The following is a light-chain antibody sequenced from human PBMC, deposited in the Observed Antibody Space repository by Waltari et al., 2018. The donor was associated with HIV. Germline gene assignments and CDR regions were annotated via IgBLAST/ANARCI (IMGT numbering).Light chain of an antibody. CDR1: QNIINY. CDR3: QQTFSPPRT. J-gene: IGKJ3*01. CDR2: HAS. V-gene: IGKV1-39*01. Sequence: DINMTRSPSYLSATVGDRVTITCRASQNIINYLNWYHQSPGKPPKLLIFHASALQDGVSSRFSGRGSGTEFTLSIAGLQPDDFGTYSCQQTFSPPRTFGPGT.